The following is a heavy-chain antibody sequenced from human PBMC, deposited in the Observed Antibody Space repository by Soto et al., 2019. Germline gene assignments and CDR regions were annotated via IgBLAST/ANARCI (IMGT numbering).Heavy chain of an antibody. CDR2: INAGNGNT. J-gene: IGHJ4*02. CDR1: GYTFTSYA. D-gene: IGHD6-19*01. V-gene: IGHV1-3*05. CDR3: ARAVAVPADLDY. Sequence: QVQLVQSGAEEKKPGASVKVSCKASGYTFTSYAMHWVRQAPGQRLEWMGWINAGNGNTKYSQKFQGRVTITRDTSASTAYMELSSLRSEETAVYYCARAVAVPADLDYWGQGTLVTVSS.